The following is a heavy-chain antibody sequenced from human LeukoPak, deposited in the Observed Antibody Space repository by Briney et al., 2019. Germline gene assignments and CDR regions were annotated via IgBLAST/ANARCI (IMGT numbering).Heavy chain of an antibody. Sequence: SETLSLTCAVYGGSFSGYYWSWIRQPPGKGLEWIGEINHSGSTNYNPSLKSRVTISVDTSKNQFALKLSSVTAADTAVYYCARLDSSGYHPYWGQGTLVTVSS. CDR1: GGSFSGYY. V-gene: IGHV4-34*01. J-gene: IGHJ4*02. D-gene: IGHD3-22*01. CDR2: INHSGST. CDR3: ARLDSSGYHPY.